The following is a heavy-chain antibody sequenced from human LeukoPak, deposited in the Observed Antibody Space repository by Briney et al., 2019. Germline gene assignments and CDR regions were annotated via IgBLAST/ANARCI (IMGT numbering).Heavy chain of an antibody. J-gene: IGHJ4*02. CDR2: IYWDDDL. D-gene: IGHD6-13*01. Sequence: SGPTLLNPTQPLTLTCSGFSLSTSGVGVGWIRQPPGKALEWLGIIYWDDDLRYSPSLKSRLTITKDTSKNQVVLTMTNMDPVDTATYYCAHRLYSSNSYYFDYWGQGTLVTVSS. CDR1: GFSLSTSGVG. V-gene: IGHV2-5*02. CDR3: AHRLYSSNSYYFDY.